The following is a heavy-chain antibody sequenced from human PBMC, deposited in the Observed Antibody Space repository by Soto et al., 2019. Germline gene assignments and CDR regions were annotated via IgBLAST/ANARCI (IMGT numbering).Heavy chain of an antibody. CDR3: ARHPGRRGYYNAMDV. D-gene: IGHD5-12*01. V-gene: IGHV1-69*12. J-gene: IGHJ6*02. Sequence: QVQLVQSGAEVKKPGASVKVSCKASGGTFSSYAISWVRQAAGQGLEWMGGIIPIFGTATYAQKFKGRVTITADEHTKTAYMAPRSLRSEDTAVYYCARHPGRRGYYNAMDVWGQGTTVTVSS. CDR2: IIPIFGTA. CDR1: GGTFSSYA.